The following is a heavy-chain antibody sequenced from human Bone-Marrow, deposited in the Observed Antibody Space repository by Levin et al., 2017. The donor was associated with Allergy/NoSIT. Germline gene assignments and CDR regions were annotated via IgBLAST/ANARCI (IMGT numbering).Heavy chain of an antibody. CDR2: IYPGDSDT. V-gene: IGHV5-51*01. J-gene: IGHJ5*02. D-gene: IGHD2-2*01. CDR1: GYSFTSYW. Sequence: GESLKISCKGSGYSFTSYWIGWVRQMPGKGLEWMGIIYPGDSDTRYSPSFQGQVTISADKSISTAYLQWSSLKASDTAMYYCARGPAPLYCSSTSCSGGYPWNAQNNWFDPWGQGTLVTVSS. CDR3: ARGPAPLYCSSTSCSGGYPWNAQNNWFDP.